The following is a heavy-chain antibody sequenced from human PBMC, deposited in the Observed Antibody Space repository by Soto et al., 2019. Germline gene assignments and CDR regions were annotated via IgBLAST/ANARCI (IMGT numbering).Heavy chain of an antibody. J-gene: IGHJ5*02. CDR3: AKEQYGNGVGWFDP. D-gene: IGHD2-2*01. CDR1: GFTFSSYG. CDR2: ISYDGSKE. Sequence: QVQLVESGGGVVQPGRSLRLSCAASGFTFSSYGMHWVRQAPGKGLEWVAVISYDGSKEYYADSVKGRFTISRDTSKNTLYLQMNSLRAEDTSVYYCAKEQYGNGVGWFDPWGQGTQVTVSS. V-gene: IGHV3-30*18.